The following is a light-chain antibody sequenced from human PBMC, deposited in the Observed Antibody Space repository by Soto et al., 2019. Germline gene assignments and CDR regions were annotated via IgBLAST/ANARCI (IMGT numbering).Light chain of an antibody. CDR1: SSNIGSNS. J-gene: IGLJ2*01. V-gene: IGLV1-44*01. Sequence: QLVLTQPPSASGTPGQRLTISCSGSSSNIGSNSVSWYQQIPGTAPRLIIHSNVQRPSGVPDRFSGSKSGASVSLAISGLQSEDEADYYCASWDDNLDAVVFGGGTKLTVL. CDR3: ASWDDNLDAVV. CDR2: SNV.